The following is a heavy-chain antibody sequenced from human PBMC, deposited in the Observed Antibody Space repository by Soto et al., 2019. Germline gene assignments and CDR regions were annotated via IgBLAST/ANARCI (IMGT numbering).Heavy chain of an antibody. CDR2: ISGSGSNI. V-gene: IGHV3-21*01. J-gene: IGHJ6*02. CDR3: ARGHGMDV. Sequence: GGSLRFSCAASGFTFRTFGMNWVRQAPGKGLEWVSFISGSGSNIYYADSVKGRFTISRDNARNSLFLQMNSLRAEDAAVFYCARGHGMDVWGQGTTVTVSS. CDR1: GFTFRTFG.